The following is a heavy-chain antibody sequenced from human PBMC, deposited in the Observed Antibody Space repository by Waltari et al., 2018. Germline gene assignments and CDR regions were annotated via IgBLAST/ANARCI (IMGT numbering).Heavy chain of an antibody. Sequence: EVQLVESGGGLVQPGGSLRLSCAASGFTFSSYWIYWVRQPPGKGLVWVSRTNGDGGSTSYADSVKGRFTLSRDNAKNTLYLQMNSLRVEDTAVYYCVRATLVGASTRAGLDPWGQGTLVTVSS. CDR3: VRATLVGASTRAGLDP. CDR2: TNGDGGST. D-gene: IGHD1-26*01. V-gene: IGHV3-74*01. J-gene: IGHJ5*02. CDR1: GFTFSSYW.